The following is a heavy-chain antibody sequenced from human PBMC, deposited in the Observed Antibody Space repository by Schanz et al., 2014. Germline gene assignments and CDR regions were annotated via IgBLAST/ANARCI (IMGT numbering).Heavy chain of an antibody. CDR3: AKSLESCPGGRCSRGYFDY. J-gene: IGHJ4*02. V-gene: IGHV3-21*04. Sequence: EVQLLESGGGLVKPGGSLRLSCAASGFNFSSYSLNWVRQAPGKGLEWVSSISYGTSYIYYAESVKGRFTISRDNFKGALYLQMSSLRAEDTAVYYCAKSLESCPGGRCSRGYFDYWGQGTLVTVSS. CDR1: GFNFSSYS. D-gene: IGHD2-8*02. CDR2: ISYGTSYI.